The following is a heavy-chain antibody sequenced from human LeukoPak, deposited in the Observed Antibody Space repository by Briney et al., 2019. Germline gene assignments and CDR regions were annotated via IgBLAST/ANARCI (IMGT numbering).Heavy chain of an antibody. Sequence: PGRSLRLSCVASGFTFSRYGMHWVRQAPGKGLEWVAIIWYDGSNKYYADSVKGRFTISRDTSKNTLHLQMDSLRAEDTAVYYCASGDTTGYSGDAFNIWGQGTMVTVSS. D-gene: IGHD3-22*01. J-gene: IGHJ3*02. V-gene: IGHV3-33*03. CDR2: IWYDGSNK. CDR3: ASGDTTGYSGDAFNI. CDR1: GFTFSRYG.